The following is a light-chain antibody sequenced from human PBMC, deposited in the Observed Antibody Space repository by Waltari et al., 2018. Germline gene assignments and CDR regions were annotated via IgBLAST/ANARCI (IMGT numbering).Light chain of an antibody. J-gene: IGKJ5*01. Sequence: IALTHTPATLSDPPGERSIISARASHSVTSNLAWYQQKPGQAPRLLIYDASTRATSIPARFRGSGSGTEFTLTISSLQSEDSATYYCQQYNRWPPITFGQGTRLEIK. CDR2: DAS. CDR3: QQYNRWPPIT. V-gene: IGKV3-15*01. CDR1: HSVTSN.